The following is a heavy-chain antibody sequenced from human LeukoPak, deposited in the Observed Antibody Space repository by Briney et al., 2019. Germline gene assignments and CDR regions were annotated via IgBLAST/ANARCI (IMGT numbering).Heavy chain of an antibody. CDR3: AGEYCSGGTCRQGFDY. CDR1: GYPFTGYY. CDR2: INPNSGFT. D-gene: IGHD2-15*01. J-gene: IGHJ4*02. Sequence: ASVKVSCKASGYPFTGYYLHWVRQAPGQGLEWMGWINPNSGFTNYAQKFQGRVTMTRDTSISTAYMELSSLRSDDSALYYCAGEYCSGGTCRQGFDYWGQGTLVTVSS. V-gene: IGHV1-2*02.